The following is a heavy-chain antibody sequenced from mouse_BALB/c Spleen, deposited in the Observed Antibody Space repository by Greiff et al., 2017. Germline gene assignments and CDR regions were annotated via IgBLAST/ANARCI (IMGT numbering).Heavy chain of an antibody. D-gene: IGHD3-1*01. CDR2: INSNGGST. CDR3: ARHKGSSGYTWFAY. V-gene: IGHV5-6-2*01. CDR1: GFTFSSYY. J-gene: IGHJ3*01. Sequence: EVKVVESGGGLVKLGGSLKLSCAASGFTFSSYYMSWVRQTPEKRLELVAAINSNGGSTYYPDTVKGRFTISRDNAKNTLYLQMSSLKSEDTALYYCARHKGSSGYTWFAYWGQGTLVTVSA.